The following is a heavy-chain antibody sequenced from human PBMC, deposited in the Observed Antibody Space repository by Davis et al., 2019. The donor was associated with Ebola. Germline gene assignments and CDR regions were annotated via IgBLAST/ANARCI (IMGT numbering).Heavy chain of an antibody. Sequence: PSETLSLTCAVSGGSISSDHWWTWVRQPPGKGLQWIGEIDHGGTTNYDPSLKSRVTISLDKSKNQFSLKLTSVTAADTAVYYCGRGPYGLDVWGQGTMVTVSS. D-gene: IGHD4-17*01. V-gene: IGHV4-4*02. CDR1: GGSISSDHW. CDR2: IDHGGTT. CDR3: GRGPYGLDV. J-gene: IGHJ3*01.